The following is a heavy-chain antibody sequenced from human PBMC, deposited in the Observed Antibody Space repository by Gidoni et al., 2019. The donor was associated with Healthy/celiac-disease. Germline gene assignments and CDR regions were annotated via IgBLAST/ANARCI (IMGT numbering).Heavy chain of an antibody. J-gene: IGHJ4*02. CDR3: ASWGDCSGGSCYGYFDY. CDR2: IWYDGSNK. D-gene: IGHD2-15*01. V-gene: IGHV3-33*01. CDR1: GFNFRSYG. Sequence: QVQLVESGGCVVQPGRSLRLSCAASGFNFRSYGMHRVRQAPGKGLEWVAVIWYDGSNKYYADSVKGRFTISRDNSKNTLYLQMNSLRAEDTAVYYCASWGDCSGGSCYGYFDYWGQGTLVTVSS.